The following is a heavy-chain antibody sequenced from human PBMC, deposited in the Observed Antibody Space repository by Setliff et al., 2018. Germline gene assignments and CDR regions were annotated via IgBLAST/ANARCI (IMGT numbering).Heavy chain of an antibody. D-gene: IGHD3-10*01. CDR3: ARDLIRGAPNWFDP. CDR2: VSWNSGNK. Sequence: PGGSLRLSCVASGFTFDDYTMHWVRQAPGKGLEWVSAVSWNSGNKGYADSVKGRFTISRDNAKSSLYLQMNSLRAEDTAVYYCARDLIRGAPNWFDPWGQGTLVTVSS. V-gene: IGHV3-9*01. CDR1: GFTFDDYT. J-gene: IGHJ5*02.